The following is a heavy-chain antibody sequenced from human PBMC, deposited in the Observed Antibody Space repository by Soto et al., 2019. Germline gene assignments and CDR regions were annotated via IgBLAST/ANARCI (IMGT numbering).Heavy chain of an antibody. J-gene: IGHJ5*02. Sequence: PGGSLRLSCATSGFTFSSYAMSWVRLAPGKGLEWVSVISGSDGSTYYADSVKGRFTISRDNSKNTLFLQMNSLRGEDTAVYYCAKKAGFVGLYPAEFDPRAQGTLVTVSA. CDR2: ISGSDGST. D-gene: IGHD2-8*01. V-gene: IGHV3-23*01. CDR3: AKKAGFVGLYPAEFDP. CDR1: GFTFSSYA.